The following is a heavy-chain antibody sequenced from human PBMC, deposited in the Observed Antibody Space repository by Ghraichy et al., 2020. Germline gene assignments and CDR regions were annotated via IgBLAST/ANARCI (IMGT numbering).Heavy chain of an antibody. CDR2: IYYNGST. CDR3: ARRPNYSSQDLYYFDY. CDR1: SASTSSTTHC. J-gene: IGHJ4*02. D-gene: IGHD2-2*01. Sequence: ESLNISCTVSSASTSSTTHCWDWIRQSPGKGLEWIATIYYNGSTSYNASLKSRVTISLDTSKNQFSLRLSSVSATDMAIYYCARRPNYSSQDLYYFDYWGQGTLVTVSS. V-gene: IGHV4-39*01.